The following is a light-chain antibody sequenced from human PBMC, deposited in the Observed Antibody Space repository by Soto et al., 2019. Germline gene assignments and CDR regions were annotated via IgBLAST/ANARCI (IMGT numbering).Light chain of an antibody. CDR1: SSDVGGYNF. Sequence: QSALTQPASVSGSPGQSITISCTGTSSDVGGYNFVSWYQQHPGKAPKLMIYEVNNRPSGVPERFSGSKSGTSASLAITGLQAEDEADYYCQAYDYSLTASVFGGGTQLTVL. CDR2: EVN. V-gene: IGLV2-14*01. CDR3: QAYDYSLTASV. J-gene: IGLJ7*01.